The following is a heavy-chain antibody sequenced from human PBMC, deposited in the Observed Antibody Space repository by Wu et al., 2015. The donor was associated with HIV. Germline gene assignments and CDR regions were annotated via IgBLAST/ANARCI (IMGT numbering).Heavy chain of an antibody. CDR2: ISAYNGNT. J-gene: IGHJ5*02. Sequence: QVQLVQSGDEVKKPGASVKVSCKASGYTFTSYGISWVRQAPGQGLEWMGWISAYNGNTNYAQKLQGRVTMTTDTSTSTAYMELRSLRSDDTAVYYCARDFRYCSSTSCQGLDPWGQGTLVTVSS. V-gene: IGHV1-18*01. D-gene: IGHD2-2*01. CDR3: ARDFRYCSSTSCQGLDP. CDR1: GYTFTSYG.